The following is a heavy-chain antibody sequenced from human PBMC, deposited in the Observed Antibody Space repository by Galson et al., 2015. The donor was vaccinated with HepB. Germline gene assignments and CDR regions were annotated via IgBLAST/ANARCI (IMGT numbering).Heavy chain of an antibody. J-gene: IGHJ4*02. V-gene: IGHV3-11*06. CDR3: ARYTIVATTYYFDY. CDR2: ISSSSSYT. Sequence: SLRLSCAASGFPFSDYYLSWVRQAPGKGLEWVSYISSSSSYTNYADSVKGRFTISRDNAKNSLYLQMNSLRAEDTAVYYCARYTIVATTYYFDYWGQGTLVTVSS. CDR1: GFPFSDYY. D-gene: IGHD5-12*01.